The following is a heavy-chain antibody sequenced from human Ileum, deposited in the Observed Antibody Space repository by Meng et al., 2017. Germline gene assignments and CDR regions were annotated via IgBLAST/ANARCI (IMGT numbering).Heavy chain of an antibody. CDR2: INPNTGNT. Sequence: ASVKVSCKASGYSFTVNFLHWVRLAPGHGLEWIGWINPNTGNTNYAQRFEGRVAMTRDTSFNTVYMDLISPTSYDTAVYYCARGDSSSLPYYFDYWGQGTLVTVSS. CDR1: GYSFTVNF. J-gene: IGHJ4*02. D-gene: IGHD6-13*01. CDR3: ARGDSSSLPYYFDY. V-gene: IGHV1-2*02.